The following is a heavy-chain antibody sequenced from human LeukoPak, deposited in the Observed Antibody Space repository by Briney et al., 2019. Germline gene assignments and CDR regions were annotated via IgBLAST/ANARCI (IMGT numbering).Heavy chain of an antibody. CDR2: ISAGGDLT. V-gene: IGHV3-23*01. Sequence: GGSLRLSCAVSGFIFKDFPVTWVRQAPGKGLEWLSGISAGGDLTFHADSLKGRFTISRDNYKNTLYLQMDSLRAEDTAVYYCAKSLFTSAAGSGRASDIWGQGTMVTVSS. CDR3: AKSLFTSAAGSGRASDI. J-gene: IGHJ3*02. CDR1: GFIFKDFP. D-gene: IGHD3-10*01.